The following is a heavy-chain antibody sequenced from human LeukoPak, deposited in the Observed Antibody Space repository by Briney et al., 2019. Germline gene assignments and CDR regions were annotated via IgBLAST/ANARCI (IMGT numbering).Heavy chain of an antibody. CDR1: GFTFSSYE. CDR2: ISSSGSTI. V-gene: IGHV3-48*03. J-gene: IGHJ4*02. CDR3: GNLDTPMGY. Sequence: PGGSLRLSCAASGFTFSSYEMNWVRQAPGKGLEWVSYISSSGSTIYYADSVKGRFTISRDNAKNTLYLQMNSLRAEDTAVYYCGNLDTPMGYWGQGTLVTVSS. D-gene: IGHD5-18*01.